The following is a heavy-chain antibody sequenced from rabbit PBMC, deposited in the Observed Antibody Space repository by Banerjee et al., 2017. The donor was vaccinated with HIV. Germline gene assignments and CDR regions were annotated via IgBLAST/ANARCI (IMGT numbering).Heavy chain of an antibody. Sequence: QSLEESGGDLVKPGASLTLTCTASGFSFSSSDWICWVRQAPGKGLEWIACIYAGSSGNTWYASWVNGRFTISKTSSTTVTLQMTSLTAADTATCFCARGGGYRSKLWGQGTLVTVS. CDR1: GFSFSSSDW. J-gene: IGHJ4*01. D-gene: IGHD1-1*01. CDR3: ARGGGYRSKL. V-gene: IGHV1S40*01. CDR2: IYAGSSGNT.